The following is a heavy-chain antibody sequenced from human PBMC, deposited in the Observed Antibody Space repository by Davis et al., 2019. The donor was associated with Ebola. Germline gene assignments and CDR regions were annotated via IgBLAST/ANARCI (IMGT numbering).Heavy chain of an antibody. J-gene: IGHJ6*02. D-gene: IGHD3-3*01. V-gene: IGHV1-3*01. CDR3: ARSNYAFWSGIGASYFGMDV. Sequence: AASVKVSCKASGYIFTSYAMHWVRQAPGQRLEWVGWINAGNGDTKYSQKFQGRVTITRDTSTSTAYIELSLRSDDTAVYYCARSNYAFWSGIGASYFGMDVWGQGTTVTVSS. CDR1: GYIFTSYA. CDR2: INAGNGDT.